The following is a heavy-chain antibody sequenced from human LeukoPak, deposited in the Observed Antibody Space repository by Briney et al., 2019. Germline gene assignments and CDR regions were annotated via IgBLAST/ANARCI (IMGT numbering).Heavy chain of an antibody. Sequence: GASVKAACKTSGYTFTSNAMHWVRQAPGQRLEWVVWINGGNGNTKYSQNFQSRVTFTRDTSASTAYMALNSLRSEDTSVYYCARAWIYYDGSGYYDYWGQGTLVTVSS. V-gene: IGHV1-3*01. CDR2: INGGNGNT. J-gene: IGHJ4*02. CDR1: GYTFTSNA. D-gene: IGHD3-22*01. CDR3: ARAWIYYDGSGYYDY.